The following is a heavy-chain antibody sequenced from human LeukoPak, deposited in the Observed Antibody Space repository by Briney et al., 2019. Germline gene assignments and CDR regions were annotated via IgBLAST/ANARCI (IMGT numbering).Heavy chain of an antibody. J-gene: IGHJ4*02. D-gene: IGHD1-14*01. Sequence: PSKTLSLTCTVSGGSISNYYWSWIRQPPGKELEWIGDISYSGSTTYKPSLISRVTISVDTSKNQFSLKLNSVTAADTAVYYCARAPPGIGYYFDNWGQGTLVIVSS. V-gene: IGHV4-59*01. CDR2: ISYSGST. CDR3: ARAPPGIGYYFDN. CDR1: GGSISNYY.